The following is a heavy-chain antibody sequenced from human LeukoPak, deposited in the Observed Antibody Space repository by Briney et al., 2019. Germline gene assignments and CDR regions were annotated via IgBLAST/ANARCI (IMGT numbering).Heavy chain of an antibody. V-gene: IGHV3-43*01. J-gene: IGHJ4*02. CDR2: ISWDGGST. CDR1: GFTFSSYA. D-gene: IGHD6-19*01. CDR3: AKGPYSSGWYSGPFDY. Sequence: PGGSLRLSCAASGFTFSSYAMHWVRQAPGKGLEWVSLISWDGGSTYYADSVKGRFTISRDNSKNSLYLQMNSLRTEDTALYYCAKGPYSSGWYSGPFDYWGQGTLVTVSS.